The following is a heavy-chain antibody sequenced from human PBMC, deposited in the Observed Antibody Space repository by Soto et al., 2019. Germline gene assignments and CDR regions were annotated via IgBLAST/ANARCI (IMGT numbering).Heavy chain of an antibody. Sequence: VQLVESGGGVVQPGRSLRLSCAVSGFTFTNYAMHWVRQAPGKGLEWVAVISDDGSNKKYADSVKGRFTISRDNSKNTMYMQMNSLRAEDTALYYCARDHFASSWSYFDYWGQGTLVTVSS. D-gene: IGHD6-13*01. CDR2: ISDDGSNK. V-gene: IGHV3-30-3*01. CDR1: GFTFTNYA. CDR3: ARDHFASSWSYFDY. J-gene: IGHJ4*02.